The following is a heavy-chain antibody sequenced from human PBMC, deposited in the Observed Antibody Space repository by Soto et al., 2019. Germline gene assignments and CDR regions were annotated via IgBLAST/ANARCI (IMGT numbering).Heavy chain of an antibody. CDR1: GYTFTSYD. Sequence: ASVKVSCKASGYTFTSYDINWVRQATGQGLEWMGWMNPNSGNTGYAQKFQGRVTMTRNTSISTAYMELSSLGSEDTAVYYCARGWSAAVVVPTWGQGTLVTVSS. D-gene: IGHD2-2*01. J-gene: IGHJ5*02. CDR2: MNPNSGNT. CDR3: ARGWSAAVVVPT. V-gene: IGHV1-8*01.